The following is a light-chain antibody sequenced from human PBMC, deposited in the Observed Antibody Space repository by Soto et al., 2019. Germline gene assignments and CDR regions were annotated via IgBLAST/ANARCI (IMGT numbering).Light chain of an antibody. CDR2: DAS. V-gene: IGKV3-11*01. CDR3: QPRSNWPPT. CDR1: QSVSSY. Sequence: NVSTSSAAAPSGKPGHRATLGCRARQSVSSYLAWYQQRPGQAPRLLIYDASNRATGIPARFSGSGSGTDFTLTIGSLEPADFAVYYFQPRSNWPPTFGQGTQVHIK. J-gene: IGKJ1*01.